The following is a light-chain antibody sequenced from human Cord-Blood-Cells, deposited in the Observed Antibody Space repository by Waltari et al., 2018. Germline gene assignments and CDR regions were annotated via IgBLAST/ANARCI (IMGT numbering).Light chain of an antibody. V-gene: IGKV1-5*03. Sequence: DSQMTHAPSTLSASVGDRVTIPCRASQSVSSWLAWYQQKPGKAPKLLIYKASSLASGVPSRFSGSGSGTEFTLTISSLQPDDFATYYCQQYNSYPWTFGQGTKVEIK. CDR3: QQYNSYPWT. CDR1: QSVSSW. J-gene: IGKJ1*01. CDR2: KAS.